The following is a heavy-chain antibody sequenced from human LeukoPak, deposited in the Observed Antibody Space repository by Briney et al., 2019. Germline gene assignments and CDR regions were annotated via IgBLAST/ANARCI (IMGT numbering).Heavy chain of an antibody. J-gene: IGHJ4*02. Sequence: PGGSLRLSCAASGFTFSSYAMSWVRQAPGKGLEWVSAIGGSGDFTYYAEYVEGRFTISRDNSKKTLYLQMNSLRAEDTAVYYCAKADRGWGVITKDWGQGTLVTVSS. D-gene: IGHD3-10*01. CDR2: IGGSGDFT. CDR1: GFTFSSYA. CDR3: AKADRGWGVITKD. V-gene: IGHV3-23*01.